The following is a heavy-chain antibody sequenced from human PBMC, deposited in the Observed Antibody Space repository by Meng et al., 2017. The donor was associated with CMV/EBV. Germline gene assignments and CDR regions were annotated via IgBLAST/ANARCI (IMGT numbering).Heavy chain of an antibody. J-gene: IGHJ4*02. CDR2: ISSSGSTI. CDR3: ARVLSGWLY. D-gene: IGHD6-19*01. V-gene: IGHV3-48*04. CDR1: GFIFNSHN. Sequence: GESLKISCAASGFIFNSHNMNWVRQAPGKGLEWVSYISSSGSTIYYADSVKGRFTISRDNAKNSLYLQMNSLRAEDTAVYYCARVLSGWLYWGQGTLVTVSS.